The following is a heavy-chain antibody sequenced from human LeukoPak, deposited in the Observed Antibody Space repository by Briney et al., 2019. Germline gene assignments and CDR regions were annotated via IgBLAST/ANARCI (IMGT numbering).Heavy chain of an antibody. CDR2: IYYSGST. D-gene: IGHD4-17*01. J-gene: IGHJ4*02. Sequence: SETLSLTCTVSGGSISSSYYYWGWIRQPPGKGLEWIGSIYYSGSTYYNPSLKSRVTISVDTSKNQFSLKLRSVTAADTAVYYCARAPTVTDFDYWGQGTLVTVSS. CDR1: GGSISSSYYY. V-gene: IGHV4-39*01. CDR3: ARAPTVTDFDY.